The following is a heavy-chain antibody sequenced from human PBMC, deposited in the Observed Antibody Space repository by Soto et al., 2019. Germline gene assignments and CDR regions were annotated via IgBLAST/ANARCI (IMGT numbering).Heavy chain of an antibody. CDR3: TKNYYFDS. V-gene: IGHV3-23*01. CDR1: GFTFSNYA. Sequence: EVQLLESGGGLVQPGGSLRLSCAASGFTFSNYAMSWVRQAPGKALEWVSSINIVGGATNYADSVRGRFTMSRDDSRNTVFLQMNSLRAGDTAVYYCTKNYYFDSWGQGTLVTVSS. CDR2: INIVGGAT. J-gene: IGHJ4*02.